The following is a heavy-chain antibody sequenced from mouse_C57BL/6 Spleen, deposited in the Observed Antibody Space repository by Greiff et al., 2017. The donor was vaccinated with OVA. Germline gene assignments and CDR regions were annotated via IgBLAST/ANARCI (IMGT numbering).Heavy chain of an antibody. J-gene: IGHJ3*01. CDR1: GYTFTSYW. Sequence: VQLQQPGAELVRPGTSVKLSCKASGYTFTSYWMHWVKQRPGQGLEWIGVIDPSDSYTNYNQKFKGKATLTVDTSSSTAYMQLSSLTSEDSAVYYCARSGVGGYSAWFAYWGQGTLVTVSA. CDR3: ARSGVGGYSAWFAY. CDR2: IDPSDSYT. D-gene: IGHD2-3*01. V-gene: IGHV1-59*01.